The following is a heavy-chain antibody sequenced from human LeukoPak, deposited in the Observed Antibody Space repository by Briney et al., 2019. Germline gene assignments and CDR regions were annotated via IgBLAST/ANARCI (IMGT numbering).Heavy chain of an antibody. J-gene: IGHJ4*02. D-gene: IGHD5-12*01. CDR3: GKGLNRDYSGIGDY. Sequence: GGSLRLSCAASGFTFSDYYMSWIRQAPGKGLEWISSMSGGGDYTYYADSVKGRFTISRDNSENKLYLQADSLRAEDTAVYYCGKGLNRDYSGIGDYWGQGTLVTVSS. CDR1: GFTFSDYY. CDR2: MSGGGDYT. V-gene: IGHV3-23*01.